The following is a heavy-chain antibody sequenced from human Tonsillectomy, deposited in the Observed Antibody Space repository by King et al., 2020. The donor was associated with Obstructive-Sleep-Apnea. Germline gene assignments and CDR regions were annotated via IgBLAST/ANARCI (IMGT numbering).Heavy chain of an antibody. CDR2: IRQDGSEK. D-gene: IGHD2/OR15-2a*01. CDR3: ARVYFPGFDY. J-gene: IGHJ4*02. Sequence: VQLVQSGGGLVQPGGSLRLSCAACGITFSSYWMSWVRQAPGKGLEWVANIRQDGSEKYYVDSVKGRFTISRDNAKNSLYLQMNSLRAEDTAVYYCARVYFPGFDYWGQGTLVTVSS. CDR1: GITFSSYW. V-gene: IGHV3-7*01.